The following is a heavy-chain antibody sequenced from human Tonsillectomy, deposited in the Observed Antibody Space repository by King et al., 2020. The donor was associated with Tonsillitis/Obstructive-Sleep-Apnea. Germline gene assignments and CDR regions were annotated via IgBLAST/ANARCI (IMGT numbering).Heavy chain of an antibody. D-gene: IGHD3-22*01. CDR1: GGSISSYY. Sequence: VQLQESGPGLVKPSETLSLTCTVSGGSISSYYWSWIRQPPGKGLEWIGYIYYSGSTNHNPSLKSRVTISLDTSKKQFSLKLRSVTAADTAVYYCARSDYYDSSGHSSYYYTGVWGKGTTVTVSS. CDR2: IYYSGST. J-gene: IGHJ6*03. CDR3: ARSDYYDSSGHSSYYYTGV. V-gene: IGHV4-59*08.